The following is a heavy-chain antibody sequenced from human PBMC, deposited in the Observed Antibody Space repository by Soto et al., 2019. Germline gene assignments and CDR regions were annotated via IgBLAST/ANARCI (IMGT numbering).Heavy chain of an antibody. Sequence: SVKVSCKASGGTFSSYSISWVRQAPGQGLEWMGGIIPIFGTANYAQKFQGRVTITADESTSTAYLELSSLRSEDTAVYYCAREGYCSSTSCYTWAFDIWGQGTMVTVSS. J-gene: IGHJ3*02. CDR1: GGTFSSYS. CDR2: IIPIFGTA. V-gene: IGHV1-69*13. D-gene: IGHD2-2*02. CDR3: AREGYCSSTSCYTWAFDI.